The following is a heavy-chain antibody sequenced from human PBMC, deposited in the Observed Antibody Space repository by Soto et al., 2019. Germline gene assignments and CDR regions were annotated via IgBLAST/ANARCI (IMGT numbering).Heavy chain of an antibody. CDR1: GFTFSSYG. Sequence: VQLVESGGGLVQPGGSLRLSCAASGFTFSSYGMHWVRQAPGKGLEWVAVISYDGSNKYYVDSVKGRFTISRDNSKKTLYLQMNSLRGEDTALYYCAKEKASGNHFEYWGQGTLVTVSS. J-gene: IGHJ4*02. CDR2: ISYDGSNK. V-gene: IGHV3-30*18. CDR3: AKEKASGNHFEY. D-gene: IGHD1-26*01.